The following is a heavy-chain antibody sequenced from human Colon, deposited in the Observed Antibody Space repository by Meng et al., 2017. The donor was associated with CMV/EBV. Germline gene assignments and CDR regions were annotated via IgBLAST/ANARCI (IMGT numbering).Heavy chain of an antibody. CDR2: INHSGST. V-gene: IGHV4-34*01. CDR3: ARGGRGGSSLGPYYYYGMDV. J-gene: IGHJ6*02. Sequence: FSGYYWSWIRQPPGKGLEWIGDINHSGSTNYNPSLKSRVTISVDTSKNQFSLKLSSVTAADTAVYYCARGGRGGSSLGPYYYYGMDVWGQGTTVTVSS. D-gene: IGHD6-6*01. CDR1: FSGYY.